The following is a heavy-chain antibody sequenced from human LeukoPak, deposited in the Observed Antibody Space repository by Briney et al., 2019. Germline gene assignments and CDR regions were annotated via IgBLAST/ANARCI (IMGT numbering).Heavy chain of an antibody. Sequence: GSLRLSCAASGFISSNSAMHWVRQSPGKGLEWIGEIYHTGSVNYNLSLESRVTISRDRSKNQFSLMLRSVTAADTAVYYCARHYDFWSAYNYWGQGILVTVSS. V-gene: IGHV4-4*02. J-gene: IGHJ4*02. D-gene: IGHD3-3*01. CDR3: ARHYDFWSAYNY. CDR2: IYHTGSV. CDR1: GFISSNSA.